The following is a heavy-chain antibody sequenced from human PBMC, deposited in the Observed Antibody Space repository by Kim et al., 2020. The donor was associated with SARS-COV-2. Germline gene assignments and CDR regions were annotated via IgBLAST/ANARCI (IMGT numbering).Heavy chain of an antibody. J-gene: IGHJ6*02. CDR3: ARSNGMDV. Sequence: GGSTYYADAVKSRFTISRDNSKNTLYLQMNSLRGEDTAIYFCARSNGMDVWGQGTTVTVSS. CDR2: GGST. V-gene: IGHV3-23*01.